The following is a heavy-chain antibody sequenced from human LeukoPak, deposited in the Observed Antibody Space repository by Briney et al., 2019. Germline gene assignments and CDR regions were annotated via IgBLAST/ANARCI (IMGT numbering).Heavy chain of an antibody. D-gene: IGHD4-17*01. CDR3: ARYPGASGDSYYFDY. CDR1: GGSVTTYH. CDR2: IYYSGSI. Sequence: SETLSLTCTVSGGSVTTYHWSWVRQPPGKGLEWIGYIYYSGSINYNPSLNSRVTISLDTSKNEFSLKLRSVTAADTAVYYCARYPGASGDSYYFDYWGQGTRVTVSS. J-gene: IGHJ4*02. V-gene: IGHV4-59*02.